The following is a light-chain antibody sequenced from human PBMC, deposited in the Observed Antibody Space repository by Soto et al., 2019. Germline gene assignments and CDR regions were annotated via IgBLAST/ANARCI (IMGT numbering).Light chain of an antibody. V-gene: IGKV1-39*01. J-gene: IGKJ4*01. Sequence: DIQMTQSPASRSASVGDRGTITFRASQSISSYLTWYQQKPGKAPKLLIYAASSLQSGVPSRFSGSGSGTDFTLTISSLQPEDFATYYCQQSYSTLTFGGGTKVDIK. CDR3: QQSYSTLT. CDR1: QSISSY. CDR2: AAS.